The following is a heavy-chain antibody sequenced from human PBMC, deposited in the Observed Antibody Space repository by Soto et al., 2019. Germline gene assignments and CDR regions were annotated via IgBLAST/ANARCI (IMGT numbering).Heavy chain of an antibody. CDR3: ARQSHIVLVPSAMVS. D-gene: IGHD2-2*01. J-gene: IGHJ5*02. CDR2: IYYSGST. V-gene: IGHV4-39*01. CDR1: GGSISSGGYS. Sequence: PSETLSLTCAVSGGSISSGGYSWSWVRQPPGRGLEWIGEIYYSGSTNYNPSVKSRVTISVDTSKNQFSLNLSSVTAADTAVYYCARQSHIVLVPSAMVSWGQGTLVTVSS.